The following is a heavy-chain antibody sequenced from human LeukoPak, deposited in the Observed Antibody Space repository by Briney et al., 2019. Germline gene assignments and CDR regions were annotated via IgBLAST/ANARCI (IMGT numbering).Heavy chain of an antibody. CDR2: FDPEDGET. CDR3: AREGGDYSNWFDP. J-gene: IGHJ5*02. V-gene: IGHV1-24*01. D-gene: IGHD4-11*01. Sequence: ASVKVSCKVSGYTLTELSMHWVRQAPGKGLEWMGGFDPEDGETIYAQKFQGRVTITTDESTSTAYMELSSLRSEDTAVYYCAREGGDYSNWFDPWGQGTLVTVSS. CDR1: GYTLTELS.